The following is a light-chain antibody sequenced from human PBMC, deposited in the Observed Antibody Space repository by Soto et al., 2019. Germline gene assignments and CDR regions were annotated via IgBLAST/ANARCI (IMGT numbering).Light chain of an antibody. CDR1: SSDIGRYDY. CDR3: GSYTSATTWV. V-gene: IGLV2-14*03. CDR2: HVI. J-gene: IGLJ3*02. Sequence: QSALTQPASVSGSPGQSITISCTGTSSDIGRYDYVSWYQQLPGKAPKLMIYHVINRPSGVSHRFSGSKSGNSASLSISGLQAEDEDSYFCGSYTSATTWVFGGGTKLTVL.